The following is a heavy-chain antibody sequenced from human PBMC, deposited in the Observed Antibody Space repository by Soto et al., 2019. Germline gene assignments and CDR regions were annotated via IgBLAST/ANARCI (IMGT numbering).Heavy chain of an antibody. CDR1: GGSFSAYY. Sequence: PSETLSLTCAVYGGSFSAYYWSWIRQPPGKGLEWIGEINHSGGTSYNPSLKSRVTISVDTSKSQFSLKLSSVTAADTAVYYCARDKRYSSSWNYYYYGMDVWGQGTTVTVSS. CDR3: ARDKRYSSSWNYYYYGMDV. CDR2: INHSGGT. J-gene: IGHJ6*02. D-gene: IGHD6-13*01. V-gene: IGHV4-34*01.